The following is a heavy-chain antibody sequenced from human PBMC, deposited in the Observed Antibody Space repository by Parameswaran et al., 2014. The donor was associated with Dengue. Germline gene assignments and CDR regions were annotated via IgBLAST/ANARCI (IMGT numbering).Heavy chain of an antibody. J-gene: IGHJ4*02. CDR3: ARHIYGGRGKGPLPFDY. CDR2: IYYSGST. Sequence: VRQMPGKGLEWIGSIYYSGSTYYNPSLKSRVTISVDTSKNQFSLKLSSVTAADTAVYYCARHIYGGRGKGPLPFDYWGQGTLVTVSS. D-gene: IGHD4-23*01. V-gene: IGHV4-39*01.